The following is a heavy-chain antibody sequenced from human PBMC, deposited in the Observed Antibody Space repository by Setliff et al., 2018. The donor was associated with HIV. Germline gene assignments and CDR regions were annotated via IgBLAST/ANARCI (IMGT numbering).Heavy chain of an antibody. CDR2: TTSNGRTT. J-gene: IGHJ4*02. Sequence: GGSLRLSCAASGFTVSPHAMTWVRQAPGKGLVWVSATTSNGRTTDYAESVRGRFILSRDNSGNTLYLQMTSLRAEDTATYYCAKAWGSGYPSFESALMLDVWGQGTLVTVSS. CDR1: GFTVSPHA. CDR3: AKAWGSGYPSFESALMLDV. D-gene: IGHD3-16*01. V-gene: IGHV3-23*01.